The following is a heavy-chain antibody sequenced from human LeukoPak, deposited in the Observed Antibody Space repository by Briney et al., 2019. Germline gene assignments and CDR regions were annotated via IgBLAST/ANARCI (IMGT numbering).Heavy chain of an antibody. Sequence: GRSLRLSCAASGFTFGDYAMHWVRQAPGKGLEWVSGISWNSDSIGYADSVKGRFTISRDNAKNSLYLQMTSLRPEDTALYYCAKASYLGIVGTSPFDYWGQGTLVTVSS. D-gene: IGHD1-26*01. CDR2: ISWNSDSI. CDR1: GFTFGDYA. J-gene: IGHJ4*02. V-gene: IGHV3-9*01. CDR3: AKASYLGIVGTSPFDY.